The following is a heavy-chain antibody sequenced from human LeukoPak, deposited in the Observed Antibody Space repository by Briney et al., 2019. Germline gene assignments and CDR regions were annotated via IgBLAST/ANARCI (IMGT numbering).Heavy chain of an antibody. CDR3: AREATAPRPFSTDYYYYMDV. D-gene: IGHD6-6*01. V-gene: IGHV3-66*02. CDR2: IYSGGST. J-gene: IGHJ6*03. Sequence: GGSLRLSCAASGLTVSRNHMSWVRQAPGKGLEWVSGIYSGGSTFDADSVKGRFTSSRDTSKNTFYLQMNSLRVEDMAVYYCAREATAPRPFSTDYYYYMDVWGKGTTVTVSS. CDR1: GLTVSRNH.